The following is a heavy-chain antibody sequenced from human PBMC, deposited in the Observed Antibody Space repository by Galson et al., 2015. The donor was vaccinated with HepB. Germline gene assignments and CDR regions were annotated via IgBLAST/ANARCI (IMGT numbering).Heavy chain of an antibody. V-gene: IGHV3-23*01. J-gene: IGHJ4*02. CDR3: ARAGIRDVVPTARFSPAPDY. Sequence: SLRLSCAASGFTFNNFAMSWVRQAPGKGLEWVSAISGNGDNTYYADSVRGRLTISRDTSRNNLYLQMRSLRADDTALYYCARAGIRDVVPTARFSPAPDYWGQGTLVTVSS. D-gene: IGHD3-3*01. CDR1: GFTFNNFA. CDR2: ISGNGDNT.